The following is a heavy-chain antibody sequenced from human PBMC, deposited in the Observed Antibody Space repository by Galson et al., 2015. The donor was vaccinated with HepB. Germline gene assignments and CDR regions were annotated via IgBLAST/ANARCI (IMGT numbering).Heavy chain of an antibody. CDR3: AKSLTGTTRAGVWFDP. CDR2: ISGSGGST. CDR1: GFTFSSYA. J-gene: IGHJ5*02. Sequence: SLRLSCAASGFTFSSYAMSWVRQAPGKGLEWVSAISGSGGSTYYADSVKGRFTISRDNSKNTLYLQMNSLRAEDTAVYYCAKSLTGTTRAGVWFDPWGQGTLVTVSS. V-gene: IGHV3-23*01. D-gene: IGHD1-7*01.